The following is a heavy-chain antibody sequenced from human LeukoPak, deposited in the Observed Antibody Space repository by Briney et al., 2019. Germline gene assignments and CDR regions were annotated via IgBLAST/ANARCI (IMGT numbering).Heavy chain of an antibody. V-gene: IGHV4-34*01. CDR1: GGSFSGYY. CDR3: ARRGYDHDY. CDR2: INHSGST. J-gene: IGHJ4*02. Sequence: SETLSLTCAVYGGSFSGYYWSWIRQPPGKGLEWIGEINHSGSTNYNPSLKSRVTISVDTSKNQFSLKLSSVTAADPAVYYCARRGYDHDYWGQGTRVTVSS. D-gene: IGHD5-12*01.